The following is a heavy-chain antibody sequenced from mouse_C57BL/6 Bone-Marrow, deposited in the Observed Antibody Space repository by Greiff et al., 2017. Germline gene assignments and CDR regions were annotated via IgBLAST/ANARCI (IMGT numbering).Heavy chain of an antibody. V-gene: IGHV1-19*01. CDR2: INPYNGGT. Sequence: EVQLQQSGPVLVKPGASVKMSCKASGYTFTDYYMNWVKQSHGKSLEWIGVINPYNGGTSYNQKFKGKATLTVDKSSSTAYMELNSLTSEDSAVYYCSFYSNYDGYFDYWGQGTTLTVSS. J-gene: IGHJ2*01. CDR3: SFYSNYDGYFDY. CDR1: GYTFTDYY. D-gene: IGHD2-5*01.